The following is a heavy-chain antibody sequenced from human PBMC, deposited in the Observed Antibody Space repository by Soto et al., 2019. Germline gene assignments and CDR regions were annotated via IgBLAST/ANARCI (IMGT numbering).Heavy chain of an antibody. D-gene: IGHD3-3*01. V-gene: IGHV1-69*01. CDR3: AFPNYDVWSGYTGPFYYYYGMDV. CDR2: IIPIFGTA. Sequence: QVQLVQSGAEVKKPGSSVKVSCKASGGTFSSYAISWVRQAPGQGLEWMGGIIPIFGTANYAQKFQGRVTITAYESTSTAYMELSSLRSEDTAVYYCAFPNYDVWSGYTGPFYYYYGMDVWGQGTTVTVSS. CDR1: GGTFSSYA. J-gene: IGHJ6*02.